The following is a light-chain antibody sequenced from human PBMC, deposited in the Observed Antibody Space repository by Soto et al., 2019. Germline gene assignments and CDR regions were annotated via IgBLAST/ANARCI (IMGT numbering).Light chain of an antibody. Sequence: EIVLTQSPGTLSLSPGERATLSCRASQSVTSNYLAWYQQTPGQAPRLLIYGPSSRATGIPDMFSGSGSGTDFTLTISRLEPEDFAVYDCQQYGSLPLTFGGGTRVEIK. V-gene: IGKV3-20*01. J-gene: IGKJ4*01. CDR3: QQYGSLPLT. CDR2: GPS. CDR1: QSVTSNY.